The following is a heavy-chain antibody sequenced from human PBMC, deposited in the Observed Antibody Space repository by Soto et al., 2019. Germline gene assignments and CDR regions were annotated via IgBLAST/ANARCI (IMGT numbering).Heavy chain of an antibody. CDR1: GYTFTGYY. J-gene: IGHJ6*02. Sequence: QVQLVQSGTEVKRPGDSVKVSCKASGYTFTGYYVHWVRQAPGQGLEWMGWINPNSGDTYLAQRFQGRVTMNWDTSIGTAYMGLRGLTSDDTAEYYCAKGGAIVAAGTRVYLYNAMDVWGQGPTVTVSS. CDR2: INPNSGDT. D-gene: IGHD1-26*01. V-gene: IGHV1-2*02. CDR3: AKGGAIVAAGTRVYLYNAMDV.